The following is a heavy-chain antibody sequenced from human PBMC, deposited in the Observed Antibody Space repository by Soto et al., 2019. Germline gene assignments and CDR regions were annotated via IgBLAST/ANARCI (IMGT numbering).Heavy chain of an antibody. D-gene: IGHD3-3*01. CDR1: GFTFSSYS. Sequence: GGSLRLSCAASGFTFSSYSMNWVRQAPGKGLEWISYITNGGTTIYYADSVKGRFTISRDNAKNSLYLHMNSLSDDDTAVYYCATPVVRFLEWTTDYWGRGTLVTVSS. J-gene: IGHJ4*02. CDR2: ITNGGTTI. V-gene: IGHV3-48*02. CDR3: ATPVVRFLEWTTDY.